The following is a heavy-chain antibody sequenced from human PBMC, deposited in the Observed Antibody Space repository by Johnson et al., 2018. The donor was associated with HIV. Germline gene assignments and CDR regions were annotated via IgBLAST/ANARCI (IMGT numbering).Heavy chain of an antibody. CDR1: GFTVSSNY. CDR3: ARERSLVRGVMPGAFDI. Sequence: VQLVESGGGLIQPGGSLRLSCAASGFTVSSNYMSWVRQASGKGLEWVGRIRGRANTYATAYAASLKGSFTISRDNSKNSLYLQMNSLRAEDTALYYCARERSLVRGVMPGAFDIWGQGTMVTVSS. V-gene: IGHV3-73*01. D-gene: IGHD3-10*01. J-gene: IGHJ3*02. CDR2: IRGRANTYAT.